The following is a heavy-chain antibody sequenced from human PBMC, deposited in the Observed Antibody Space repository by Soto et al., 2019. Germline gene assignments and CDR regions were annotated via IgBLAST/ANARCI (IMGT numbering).Heavy chain of an antibody. D-gene: IGHD3-3*01. J-gene: IGHJ4*02. V-gene: IGHV3-74*01. CDR3: ARDHGWGGLGY. CDR1: GFTFSSYW. Sequence: EVQLVESGGGLVQPGGSLRLSCAASGFTFSSYWMQWVRQAPGKGLVWVSRINSDGSGTIYADSVQGRFIISRDDGKNTLYQQTISLRAEDTAVYSCARDHGWGGLGYWGQGTLVTVSS. CDR2: INSDGSGT.